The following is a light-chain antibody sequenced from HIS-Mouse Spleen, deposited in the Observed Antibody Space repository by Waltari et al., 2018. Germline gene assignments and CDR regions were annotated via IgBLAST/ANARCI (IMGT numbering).Light chain of an antibody. CDR2: EDS. J-gene: IGLJ2*01. CDR1: ALPKKY. V-gene: IGLV3-10*01. CDR3: YSTDSSGNHRV. Sequence: SYELTQSPSVSESPGQTARITCSGDALPKKYAYWYQQKSGQAPVLVIYEDSKRPSGIPGGFAGSSSGTMATLTISGAQVEDEADYYCYSTDSSGNHRVFGGGTKLTVL.